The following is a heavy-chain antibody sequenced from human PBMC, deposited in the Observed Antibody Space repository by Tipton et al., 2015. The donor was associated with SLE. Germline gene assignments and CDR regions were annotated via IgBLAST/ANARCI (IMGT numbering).Heavy chain of an antibody. CDR2: ISYSGST. Sequence: GLVKPSGTLSLTCTVSGGSISSSSYYWGWIRQPPGKGLEWIGSISYSGSTNYNPSLKSRVTISVDTSKNQFSLKLSSVTAADTAVYYCASTNYGFHYWGKGTLVSVSS. CDR3: ASTNYGFHY. J-gene: IGHJ4*02. V-gene: IGHV4-39*07. CDR1: GGSISSSSYY. D-gene: IGHD4-17*01.